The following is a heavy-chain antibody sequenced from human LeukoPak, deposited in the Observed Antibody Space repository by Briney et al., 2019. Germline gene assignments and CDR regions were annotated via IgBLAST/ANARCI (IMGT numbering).Heavy chain of an antibody. CDR2: ISAYNGNT. D-gene: IGHD2-21*02. CDR1: GYTFTSYG. V-gene: IGHV1-18*01. J-gene: IGHJ4*02. CDR3: ARGLRAYCGGDCYPFDY. Sequence: ASVKVSCKASGYTFTSYGISWVRQATGQGLEWMGWISAYNGNTNYAQKLQGRVTMTTDTSTSTAYMELRSLRSDDTAVYYCARGLRAYCGGDCYPFDYWGQGTLVTVSS.